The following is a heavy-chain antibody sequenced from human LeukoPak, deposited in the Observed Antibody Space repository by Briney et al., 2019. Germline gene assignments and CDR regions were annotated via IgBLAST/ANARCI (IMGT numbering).Heavy chain of an antibody. D-gene: IGHD3-22*01. J-gene: IGHJ4*02. CDR2: IYPGDSDT. Sequence: GESLKISCKGSGYSFTSYWIGWVRQMPGKGLEWMGIIYPGDSDTTYSPSFQGQVTISADKSISTAYLQWSSLKASDTAVYYCALYDYYDSSGYPPRWDYWGQGTLVTVSS. V-gene: IGHV5-51*01. CDR1: GYSFTSYW. CDR3: ALYDYYDSSGYPPRWDY.